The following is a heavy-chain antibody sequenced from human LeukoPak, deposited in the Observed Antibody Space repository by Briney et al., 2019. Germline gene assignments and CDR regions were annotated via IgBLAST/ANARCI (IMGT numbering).Heavy chain of an antibody. J-gene: IGHJ4*02. V-gene: IGHV1-69*04. Sequence: GASVKVSCKASGGTFSSYAISWVRQAPGQGLEWMGRITPILGIANYAQKFQGRVTITADKSTSTAYMELSSLRSEDTAVYYCARGGSSGYGVFDYWGQGTLVTVSS. CDR2: ITPILGIA. D-gene: IGHD3-22*01. CDR1: GGTFSSYA. CDR3: ARGGSSGYGVFDY.